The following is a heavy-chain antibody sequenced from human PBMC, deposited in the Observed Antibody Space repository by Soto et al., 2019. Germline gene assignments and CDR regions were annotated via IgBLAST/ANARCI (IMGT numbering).Heavy chain of an antibody. V-gene: IGHV3-23*01. Sequence: WGSLRLSCAASGFTFRNHAMHWVRQAPGKGLEWVSVIGDGGGNAFYRDSVKGRFTISRDNSKNTLYLQMNSLRAEDTAVYYCAKTGGFYYDNVDYWGQGTLVTVSS. CDR1: GFTFRNHA. J-gene: IGHJ4*02. CDR2: IGDGGGNA. D-gene: IGHD3-22*01. CDR3: AKTGGFYYDNVDY.